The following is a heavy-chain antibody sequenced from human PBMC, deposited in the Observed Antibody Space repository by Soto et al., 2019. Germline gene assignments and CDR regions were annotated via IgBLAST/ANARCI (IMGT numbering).Heavy chain of an antibody. Sequence: SLRLSCAGSGFTFSSYAMSGVRQAPGKGLEWVSAISGSGGSTYYADSVKGRFTISRDNSKNTLYLQMNSLRAEDTAVYYCAKDRVVVPAGTLDYWGQGTLVTVSS. D-gene: IGHD2-2*01. J-gene: IGHJ4*02. CDR3: AKDRVVVPAGTLDY. CDR1: GFTFSSYA. CDR2: ISGSGGST. V-gene: IGHV3-23*01.